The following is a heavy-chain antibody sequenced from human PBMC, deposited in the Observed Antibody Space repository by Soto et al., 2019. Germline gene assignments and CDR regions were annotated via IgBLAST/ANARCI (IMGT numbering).Heavy chain of an antibody. CDR3: ARDDEGSGMDV. CDR2: ISYDGSNK. D-gene: IGHD2-15*01. CDR1: GFTFSSYA. Sequence: QVQLVESGGGVVQPGRSLRLSCAASGFTFSSYAMHWVRQAPGKGLEWVAVISYDGSNKYYADSVKGRFTISRDNSKNTLDLQMNSRRAEETALYYCARDDEGSGMDVWGQGTTVTVSS. J-gene: IGHJ6*02. V-gene: IGHV3-30-3*01.